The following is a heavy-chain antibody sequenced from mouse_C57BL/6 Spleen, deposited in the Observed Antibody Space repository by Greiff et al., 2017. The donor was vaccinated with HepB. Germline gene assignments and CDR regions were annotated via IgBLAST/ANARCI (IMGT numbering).Heavy chain of an antibody. V-gene: IGHV1-42*01. Sequence: VQLKESGPELVKPGASVKISCKASGYSFTGYYMNWVKQSPEKSLEWIGEINPSTGGTTYNQKFKAKDRLTVAKSSSTAYMQLQRLTSEDSAVYYCARLNDYDGDGFDYWGQVTTLTVSS. CDR2: INPSTGGT. J-gene: IGHJ2*01. CDR1: GYSFTGYY. D-gene: IGHD2-4*01. CDR3: ARLNDYDGDGFDY.